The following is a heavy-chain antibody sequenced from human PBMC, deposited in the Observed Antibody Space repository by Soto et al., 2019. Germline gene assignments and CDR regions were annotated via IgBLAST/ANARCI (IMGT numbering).Heavy chain of an antibody. D-gene: IGHD3-22*01. J-gene: IGHJ4*02. CDR2: ISAYNGNT. CDR3: ARDQTVTMIVGDFDY. Sequence: ASVKVSCKASGYTFTSYGISWVRQAPGQGLEWMGWISAYNGNTNYAQKLQGRVTMTTDTSTSTAYMELRSLRSDDTAVYYCARDQTVTMIVGDFDYWGQGTLVTVS. CDR1: GYTFTSYG. V-gene: IGHV1-18*01.